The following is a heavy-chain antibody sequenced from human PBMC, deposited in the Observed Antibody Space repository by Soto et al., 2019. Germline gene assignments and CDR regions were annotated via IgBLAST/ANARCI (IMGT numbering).Heavy chain of an antibody. V-gene: IGHV5-10-1*01. CDR2: IDPSDSYT. CDR1: GYSFTSYW. Sequence: PGESLKISCKGSGYSFTSYWISWVRQMPGKGLEWMGRIDPSDSYTNYSPSFQGHVTISADNSISTAYLQWSSLKASDTAMYYCARSYSSRKWFNYWGQGTLGTICS. J-gene: IGHJ4*02. D-gene: IGHD6-19*01. CDR3: ARSYSSRKWFNY.